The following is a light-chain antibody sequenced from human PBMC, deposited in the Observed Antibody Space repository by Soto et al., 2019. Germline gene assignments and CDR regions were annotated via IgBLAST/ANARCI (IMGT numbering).Light chain of an antibody. Sequence: DIQMTQSPSTLSASVGDRVTITCRASENIGVWLAWYQQKPGKAPKLLIYKASSLQSGVPSRFSGGGSGTEFTLTISSLQPDDFATYYCQQYHTYSWTLGQGTKV. CDR3: QQYHTYSWT. V-gene: IGKV1-5*03. J-gene: IGKJ1*01. CDR2: KAS. CDR1: ENIGVW.